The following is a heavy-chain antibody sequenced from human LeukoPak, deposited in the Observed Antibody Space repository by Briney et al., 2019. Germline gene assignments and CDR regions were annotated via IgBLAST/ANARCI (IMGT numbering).Heavy chain of an antibody. Sequence: SGTPSPPRAVYGGAFSGYYWSWIRQPPGKGLEWIGEINHSGSTNYNPSLKSRVTISVDTSKNQFSLKLSSVTAADTAVYYCARGQAAVGYWGQGTLVTVSS. CDR3: ARGQAAVGY. CDR2: INHSGST. J-gene: IGHJ4*02. V-gene: IGHV4-34*01. CDR1: GGAFSGYY. D-gene: IGHD6-25*01.